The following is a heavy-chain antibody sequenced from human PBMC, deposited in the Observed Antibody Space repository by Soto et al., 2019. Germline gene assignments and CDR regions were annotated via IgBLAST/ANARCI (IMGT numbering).Heavy chain of an antibody. CDR1: GFTFSTYS. Sequence: EVQLVESGGGLVQPGGSLRLSCAASGFTFSTYSMNWVRQAPGKGLEWVSYIRSSSSIVYYADSVKGRFTISRDNAKKSLYLQMNSLRAEDTAVYYCAKDYGDYPYYGMDVWGQGTTVTVSS. CDR3: AKDYGDYPYYGMDV. CDR2: IRSSSSIV. D-gene: IGHD4-17*01. V-gene: IGHV3-48*01. J-gene: IGHJ6*02.